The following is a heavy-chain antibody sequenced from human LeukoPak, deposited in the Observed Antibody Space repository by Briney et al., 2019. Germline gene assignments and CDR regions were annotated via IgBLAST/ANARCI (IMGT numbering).Heavy chain of an antibody. J-gene: IGHJ5*02. CDR3: ARDKGKNYYDSGWFDP. CDR2: IYYSGTT. CDR1: GGSIISGGHY. V-gene: IGHV4-31*03. D-gene: IGHD3-22*01. Sequence: SQTLSLTCTVSGGSIISGGHYWSWIRQHPGKGLEWIGYIYYSGTTYYNPSLKSRITISVDKSQNQFSLKLSSVTAADTAVYYCARDKGKNYYDSGWFDPWGQGTLVTVS.